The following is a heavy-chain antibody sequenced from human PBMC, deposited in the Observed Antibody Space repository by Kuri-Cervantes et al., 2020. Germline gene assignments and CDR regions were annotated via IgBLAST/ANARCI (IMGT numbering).Heavy chain of an antibody. J-gene: IGHJ4*02. CDR3: ANSGKFDY. CDR2: ISYDGSNK. D-gene: IGHD1-26*01. CDR1: GFTFSSYG. V-gene: IGHV3-30*18. Sequence: GESLKISCAASGFTFSSYGMHWVRQAPGKGLEWVAVISYDGSNKYYADSVKGRFTVSRDNSKNTLYLQMNSLRPEDTAVYYRANSGKFDYWGQGTLVTVSS.